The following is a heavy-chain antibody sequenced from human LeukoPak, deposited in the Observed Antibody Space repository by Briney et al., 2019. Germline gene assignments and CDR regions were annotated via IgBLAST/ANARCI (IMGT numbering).Heavy chain of an antibody. V-gene: IGHV4-39*07. CDR1: GGSISTSNYY. J-gene: IGHJ6*03. D-gene: IGHD3-16*01. Sequence: KPSETLSLTCTVSGGSISTSNYYWGWIRQPPGKGLEWIGNIFYSGSTYYSPSLRSRVTISLDTSRNQFSLKLSSVTAADTAVYYCARGGGIGYYYYYMDVWGKGTTVTVSS. CDR2: IFYSGST. CDR3: ARGGGIGYYYYYMDV.